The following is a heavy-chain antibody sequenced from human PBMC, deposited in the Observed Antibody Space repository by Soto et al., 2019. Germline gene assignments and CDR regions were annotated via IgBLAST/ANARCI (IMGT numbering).Heavy chain of an antibody. J-gene: IGHJ4*02. Sequence: QVQLVQSGAEVKKPGSSVKVSCKASGGTFSSYAISWVRQAPGQGLEWMGGIIPIFGTANYAQKFQGRVTXXEXEXXSTAYMELSSLRSEDTAVYYCARALLGGYNPFADYWGQGTLVTVSS. CDR1: GGTFSSYA. V-gene: IGHV1-69*12. CDR2: IIPIFGTA. D-gene: IGHD5-12*01. CDR3: ARALLGGYNPFADY.